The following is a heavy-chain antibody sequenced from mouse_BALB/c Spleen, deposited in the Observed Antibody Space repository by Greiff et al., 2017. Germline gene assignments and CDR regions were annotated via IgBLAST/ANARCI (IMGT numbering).Heavy chain of an antibody. V-gene: IGHV14-3*02. D-gene: IGHD2-4*01. Sequence: EVQLVESGAELVKPGASVKLSCTASGFNIKDTYMHWVKQRPEQGLEWIGRIDPAHGNTKYDPKFQGKATITADTSSNTAYLQLSSLTSEDTAVYYCARSDYYDYDVMGFAYWGQGTLVTVSA. CDR2: IDPAHGNT. CDR1: GFNIKDTY. CDR3: ARSDYYDYDVMGFAY. J-gene: IGHJ3*01.